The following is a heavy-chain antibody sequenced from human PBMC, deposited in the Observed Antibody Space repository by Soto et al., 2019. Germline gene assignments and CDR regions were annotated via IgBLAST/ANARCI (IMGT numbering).Heavy chain of an antibody. CDR1: GFTFSDYY. Sequence: QVQLVESGGGLVKPGGSLRLSCAASGFTFSDYYMSWIRQAPGKGLEWVSYISSSSSYTNYADSVKGRFTISRDNAKNSLYLQMNSLRVEDTAVYYCATYCSSTSCYPPTEYFQHWGQGTLVTVSS. V-gene: IGHV3-11*06. D-gene: IGHD2-2*01. CDR2: ISSSSSYT. J-gene: IGHJ1*01. CDR3: ATYCSSTSCYPPTEYFQH.